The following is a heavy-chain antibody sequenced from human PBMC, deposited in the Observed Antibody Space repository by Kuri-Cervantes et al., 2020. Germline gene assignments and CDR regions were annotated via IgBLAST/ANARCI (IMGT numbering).Heavy chain of an antibody. CDR3: ARVGRGYYFDY. J-gene: IGHJ4*02. CDR2: IIPIFGTA. CDR1: GYTFMSYG. Sequence: SVKVFCKASGYTFMSYGISWVRQAPGQGLEWMGGIIPIFGTANYAQKFQGRVTITTDESTSTAYMELSRLRSDDTAVYYCARVGRGYYFDYWGQGTLVTVSS. V-gene: IGHV1-69*05.